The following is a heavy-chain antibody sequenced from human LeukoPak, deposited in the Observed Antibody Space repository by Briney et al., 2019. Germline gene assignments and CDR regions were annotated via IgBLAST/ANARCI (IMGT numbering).Heavy chain of an antibody. CDR1: GGSISSSSYY. D-gene: IGHD3-22*01. V-gene: IGHV4-39*07. CDR2: IYYSGST. Sequence: KPSETLSLTCTVSGGSISSSSYYWGWIRQPPGTGLEWIVSIYYSGSTYYNPSLKSRVTISVYTSKNQFSLKLSSVTAADTAVYYCARIVVVSVFDRGIGRGNAFDIWGQGTMVTVSS. J-gene: IGHJ3*02. CDR3: ARIVVVSVFDRGIGRGNAFDI.